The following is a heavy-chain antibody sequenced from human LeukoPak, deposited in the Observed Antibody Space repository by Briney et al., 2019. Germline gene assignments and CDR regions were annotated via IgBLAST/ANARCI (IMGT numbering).Heavy chain of an antibody. J-gene: IGHJ3*02. V-gene: IGHV4-4*07. CDR3: ARDSSGNDI. D-gene: IGHD3-22*01. Sequence: SETLSLTCTVSGGPISNYYWSWIRQPAGEGLEWIGRVYTSGSTNYNPSLKSRVTMPVDTSKNQFSLKLNSVTAADTAMYYCARDSSGNDIWGQGTLVTVSS. CDR2: VYTSGST. CDR1: GGPISNYY.